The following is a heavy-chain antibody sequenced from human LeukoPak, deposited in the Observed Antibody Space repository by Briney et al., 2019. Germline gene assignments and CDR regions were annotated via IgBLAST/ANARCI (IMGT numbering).Heavy chain of an antibody. J-gene: IGHJ5*02. V-gene: IGHV1-8*01. Sequence: ASVKVSFKASGYTFTSYDINWVRQATGQGLEWMGWMNPNSGHTGYAQKFQGRVTMTRNTSTTTAYMELSSLRSEDTAVYYCARTHYYDSSGDNWFDPWGQGTLVTVSS. CDR1: GYTFTSYD. CDR2: MNPNSGHT. D-gene: IGHD3-22*01. CDR3: ARTHYYDSSGDNWFDP.